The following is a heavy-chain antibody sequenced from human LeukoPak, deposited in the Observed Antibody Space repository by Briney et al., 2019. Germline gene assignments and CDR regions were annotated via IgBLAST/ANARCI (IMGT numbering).Heavy chain of an antibody. J-gene: IGHJ2*01. CDR3: ATSRGYGFDL. CDR2: IDPSDSYT. D-gene: IGHD5-12*01. V-gene: IGHV5-10-1*01. CDR1: GYSFTSYW. Sequence: GESLKTSFKGSGYSFTSYWISWVRQMPGKGLEWMGRIDPSDSYTNYSPSFQGLVTISADKSISTAYLQWSSLKASDTAMYFCATSRGYGFDLWGRGTLVTVSS.